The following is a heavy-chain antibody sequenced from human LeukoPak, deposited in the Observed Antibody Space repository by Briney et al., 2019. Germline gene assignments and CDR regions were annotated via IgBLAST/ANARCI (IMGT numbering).Heavy chain of an antibody. CDR3: ARAYCSSTSCSFDC. V-gene: IGHV1-2*02. J-gene: IGHJ4*02. CDR2: INPNSGGT. Sequence: ASVKVSCKASGYTFTGYYMHWVRPAPGQGLEWMGWINPNSGGTNYAQKFQGRVTMTRDTSISTAYMELSRLRSDDTAVYYCARAYCSSTSCSFDCWGQGTLVTVSS. D-gene: IGHD2-2*01. CDR1: GYTFTGYY.